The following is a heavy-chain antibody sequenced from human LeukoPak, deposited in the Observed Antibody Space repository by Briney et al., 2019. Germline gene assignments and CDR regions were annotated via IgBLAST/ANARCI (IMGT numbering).Heavy chain of an antibody. CDR2: IYYTGST. V-gene: IGHV4-39*01. Sequence: SETLSLNCTLSGGSISSTSYYWGWIRQPPGKGLEWIGTIYYTGSTYYNPSLKSRVTISVDRSKNQFSLKLRSVTAADTAVYYCARQAESRIAVAATGLYYFDYWGQGTLVTVSS. D-gene: IGHD6-19*01. CDR3: ARQAESRIAVAATGLYYFDY. J-gene: IGHJ4*02. CDR1: GGSISSTSYY.